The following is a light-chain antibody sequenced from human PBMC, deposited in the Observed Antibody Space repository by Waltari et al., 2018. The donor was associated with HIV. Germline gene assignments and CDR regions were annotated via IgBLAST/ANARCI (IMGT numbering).Light chain of an antibody. CDR3: QQYYNSPLS. Sequence: DIQMTQSPSSLSASVGDRVTLTCRASRDIVSSLAWYQQKPGKPPKLLVYGASKLQSGVPSRFSGSGSGTTYTLIIGCLQADDFATYFWQQYYNSPLSFGQGTKVEMK. CDR1: RDIVSS. V-gene: IGKV1-NL1*01. CDR2: GAS. J-gene: IGKJ2*03.